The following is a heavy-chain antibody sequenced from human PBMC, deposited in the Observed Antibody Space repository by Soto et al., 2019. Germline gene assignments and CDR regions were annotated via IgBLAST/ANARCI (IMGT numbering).Heavy chain of an antibody. J-gene: IGHJ6*02. Sequence: GGSLRLSCEASGFTFNTNPMTWVRQAPGKGLEWVSSISGSGSAAYYADPVKGRFTVSRDNFKNTLYLQTNSLRVEDTAVYYCTKNSGAFYGLDVWGQGTTVTVSS. D-gene: IGHD6-19*01. CDR3: TKNSGAFYGLDV. CDR2: ISGSGSAA. V-gene: IGHV3-23*01. CDR1: GFTFNTNP.